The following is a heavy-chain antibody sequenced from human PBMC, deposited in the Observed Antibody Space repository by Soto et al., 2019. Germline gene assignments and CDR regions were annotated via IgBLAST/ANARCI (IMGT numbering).Heavy chain of an antibody. D-gene: IGHD3-22*01. CDR2: IIPIFDIT. J-gene: IGHJ6*02. Sequence: QVQLVQSGADVEKPGSSVKVSCKASGGTFRSYSISWVRQAPGQGLEWMGGIIPIFDITNYAQKFQDRVTITADESTSTAYMELSSLGSDDTAVYYCARPDEGGYSSNHHYYYALDVWGQGTKVTV. CDR1: GGTFRSYS. CDR3: ARPDEGGYSSNHHYYYALDV. V-gene: IGHV1-69*01.